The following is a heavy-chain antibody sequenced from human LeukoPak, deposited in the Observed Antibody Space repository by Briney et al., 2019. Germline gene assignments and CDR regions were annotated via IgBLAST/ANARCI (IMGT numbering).Heavy chain of an antibody. CDR1: GFTFSSYT. CDR3: VRRGPNNSGLDY. J-gene: IGHJ4*02. CDR2: ITSTSTYI. V-gene: IGHV3-21*01. Sequence: GGSLRLSCAASGFTFSSYTFKWVRQAPGKGQEWVASITSTSTYIYYADSVQGRFAVSRDNAKNSLYLQMNSLRAEDTAVFYCVRRGPNNSGLDYWGQGTLVTVSS. D-gene: IGHD5-12*01.